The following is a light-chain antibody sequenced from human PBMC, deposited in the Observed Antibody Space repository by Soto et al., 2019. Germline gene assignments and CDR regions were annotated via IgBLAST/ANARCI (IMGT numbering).Light chain of an antibody. CDR3: AAWDDTPKRYV. V-gene: IGLV1-44*01. Sequence: QSVLTQPPSASETPGQTVSISCSGSNSNIASNTVNWYQHLPGTAPKLLIYYNNQRPSGVPDRFSGSKSGTSASLAISGLQSEDESDYYCAAWDDTPKRYVFGTGTQLTVL. CDR2: YNN. J-gene: IGLJ1*01. CDR1: NSNIASNT.